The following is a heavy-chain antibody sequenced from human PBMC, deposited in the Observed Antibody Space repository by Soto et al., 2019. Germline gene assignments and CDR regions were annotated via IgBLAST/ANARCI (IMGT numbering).Heavy chain of an antibody. J-gene: IGHJ5*02. D-gene: IGHD3-10*01. CDR3: ARTRFGPGSSNNRWFDP. V-gene: IGHV3-21*01. CDR2: ISSSGTSI. Sequence: EEQLVESGGGLVTSGGSLRLSCAASGFTFSNYNMNWVRQAPGKGLEWVSCISSSGTSIYYADSVRGRFTISRDNTKNSLFLQMNSLRDEDTAVYYCARTRFGPGSSNNRWFDPWGQGTQVIVSS. CDR1: GFTFSNYN.